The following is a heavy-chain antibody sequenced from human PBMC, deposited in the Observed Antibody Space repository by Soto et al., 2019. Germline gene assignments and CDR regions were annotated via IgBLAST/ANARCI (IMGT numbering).Heavy chain of an antibody. CDR2: IYYRGNA. V-gene: IGHV4-39*01. CDR1: DDSINSDKYY. CDR3: ARLEGLATISYYFDF. Sequence: QLQLQESGPGLVKPSETLSLTCSVSDDSINSDKYYWGWIRQPPGKGLEWLGSIYYRGNAYYNPSLQTRVTISLAKSRSQFSLKLNSVTAADSAVYFCARLEGLATISYYFDFWGPGALVTVSS. J-gene: IGHJ4*02. D-gene: IGHD3-9*01.